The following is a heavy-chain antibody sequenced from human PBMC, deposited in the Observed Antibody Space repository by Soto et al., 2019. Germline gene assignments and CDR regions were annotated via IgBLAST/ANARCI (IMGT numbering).Heavy chain of an antibody. CDR2: VYSGGAT. CDR3: ARVPGRL. D-gene: IGHD3-10*01. J-gene: IGHJ4*02. Sequence: EMQLVETGGGLIQPGTSLTLSCAASGFSVSRNYMTWVRQAPGKGLEWVSFVYSGGATFYADSVKGRFILSRDDSQNTMYLQMNNLRAEDTAVYYCARVPGRLWGRGTLVTVAS. CDR1: GFSVSRNY. V-gene: IGHV3-53*02.